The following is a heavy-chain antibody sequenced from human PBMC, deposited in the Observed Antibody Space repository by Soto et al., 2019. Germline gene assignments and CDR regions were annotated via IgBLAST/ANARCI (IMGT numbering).Heavy chain of an antibody. CDR2: INPRGGDT. D-gene: IGHD2-2*01. V-gene: IGHV1-46*01. CDR1: GYTFISYY. Sequence: QVQLVQSGAEVKKPGASVKVTCKASGYTFISYYMYWVRQAPGQGLEWMGVINPRGGDTMYAQKFQGRVTMTRDTSTSTVHMELSSLRSDDTAVYFCARGSPSSTKLGWLDPWGQGTLVTVSS. CDR3: ARGSPSSTKLGWLDP. J-gene: IGHJ5*02.